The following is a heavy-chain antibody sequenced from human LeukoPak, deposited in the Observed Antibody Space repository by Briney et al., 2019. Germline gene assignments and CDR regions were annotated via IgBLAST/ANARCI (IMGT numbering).Heavy chain of an antibody. J-gene: IGHJ5*02. CDR2: MQTSETF. D-gene: IGHD1-20*01. Sequence: SQTLSLTCTVSGGSISNPSFYWGWVRQPAGKGLEWIGRMQTSETFTYNPSLRGRVTISIDTFKNQFSLRLTSVTAADTAVYYCVRDGGTFITESSTDRHNWLDPWGQGSLVTVSS. CDR1: GGSISNPSFY. V-gene: IGHV4-61*02. CDR3: VRDGGTFITESSTDRHNWLDP.